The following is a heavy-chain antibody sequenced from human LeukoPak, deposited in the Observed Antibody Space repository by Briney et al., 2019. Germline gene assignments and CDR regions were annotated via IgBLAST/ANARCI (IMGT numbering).Heavy chain of an antibody. CDR3: ARDINSDLPMMADVDPDY. Sequence: GGSLTLSCADSGFSFSSFTMYWVRQAPGGGLQWVSAISSSGRYIYYADSVKGRFTISRDNAKNLLFLQMDSLRVDDTAMYYCARDINSDLPMMADVDPDYWGQGTLVTVSS. V-gene: IGHV3-21*06. CDR1: GFSFSSFT. D-gene: IGHD3-22*01. J-gene: IGHJ4*02. CDR2: ISSSGRYI.